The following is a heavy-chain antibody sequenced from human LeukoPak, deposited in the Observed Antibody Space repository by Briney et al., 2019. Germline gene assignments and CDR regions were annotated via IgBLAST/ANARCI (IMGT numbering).Heavy chain of an antibody. D-gene: IGHD6-13*01. CDR1: GFIFSSHG. Sequence: PGGSLRLSWVASGFIFSSHGMSWVRQAPGKGLEWVSSITGSGGSTYYADSVKGRFTISRDNSKNTPYLQMNSLRAEDTAVYYCLVSSSSDYWGQGTLVTVSS. CDR2: ITGSGGST. CDR3: LVSSSSDY. V-gene: IGHV3-23*01. J-gene: IGHJ4*02.